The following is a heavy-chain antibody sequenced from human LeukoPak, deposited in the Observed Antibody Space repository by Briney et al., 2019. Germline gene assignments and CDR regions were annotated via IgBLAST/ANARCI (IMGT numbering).Heavy chain of an antibody. CDR1: GFTFSNSA. J-gene: IGHJ4*01. D-gene: IGHD6-19*01. Sequence: GGSRRLSCAASGFTFSNSAMSWVRQAPGKGLGWVSTLSGSGITTYYADSVKGRFTISRDNSKNTLYLQMNSLRAEDTAVYYCAKGIYSSGWSYFDYWGHGTLVTVSS. CDR2: LSGSGITT. V-gene: IGHV3-23*01. CDR3: AKGIYSSGWSYFDY.